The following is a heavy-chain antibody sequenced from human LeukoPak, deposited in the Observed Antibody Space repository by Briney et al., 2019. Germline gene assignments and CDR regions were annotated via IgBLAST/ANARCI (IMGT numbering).Heavy chain of an antibody. V-gene: IGHV1-18*01. CDR1: GYTFINYG. CDR2: ISAYNGNT. Sequence: ASVKVSCTASGYTFINYGINWVRQAPGQGLEWMGWISAYNGNTNYAQSLQGRVTMTTDTSTSTVYMEMRSLTSDDTAVYYCARDLDQYNGRFGGFGHDFWGQGTLVTVSS. D-gene: IGHD3-10*01. CDR3: ARDLDQYNGRFGGFGHDF. J-gene: IGHJ4*02.